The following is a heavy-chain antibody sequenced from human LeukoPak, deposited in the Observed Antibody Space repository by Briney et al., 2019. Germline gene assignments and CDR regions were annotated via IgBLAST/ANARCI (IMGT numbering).Heavy chain of an antibody. J-gene: IGHJ4*02. Sequence: PGGSLRLSCAVSGFTFSRYWINCVRQAPGKGLEWVADIKQDGSEKYYVDSVKGRFTISRDNAKNSLYLQMNSLRADDTAVYYCATGLYSSGCYPVAYWGQGTLVTVSS. CDR3: ATGLYSSGCYPVAY. CDR1: GFTFSRYW. V-gene: IGHV3-7*01. D-gene: IGHD6-19*01. CDR2: IKQDGSEK.